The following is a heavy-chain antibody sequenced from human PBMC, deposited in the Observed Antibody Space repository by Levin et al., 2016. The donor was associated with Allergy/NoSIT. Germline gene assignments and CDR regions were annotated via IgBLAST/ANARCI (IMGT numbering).Heavy chain of an antibody. V-gene: IGHV1-2*02. J-gene: IGHJ5*02. Sequence: ASVKVSCKASGYTFTGYYMHWVRQAPGQGLEWMGWINPNSGGTNYAQKFQGRVTMTRDTSISTAYMELSRLRSDDTAVYYCARDYDVVVPAAMHWFDPWGQGTLVTVSS. D-gene: IGHD2-2*01. CDR2: INPNSGGT. CDR3: ARDYDVVVPAAMHWFDP. CDR1: GYTFTGYY.